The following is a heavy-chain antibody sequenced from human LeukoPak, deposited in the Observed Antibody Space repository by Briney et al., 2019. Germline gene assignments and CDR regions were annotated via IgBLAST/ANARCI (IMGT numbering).Heavy chain of an antibody. CDR3: ARGVIVVVVAALRHFDY. CDR2: IYHSGST. Sequence: PSETLSLTCAVSGGSISSSNWWSWVRQPPGKGLEWIGEIYHSGSTNYNPSLKSRVTISVDKSKNQFSLKLSSVTAAGTAVYYCARGVIVVVVAALRHFDYWGQGTLVTVSS. V-gene: IGHV4-4*02. J-gene: IGHJ4*02. CDR1: GGSISSSNW. D-gene: IGHD2-15*01.